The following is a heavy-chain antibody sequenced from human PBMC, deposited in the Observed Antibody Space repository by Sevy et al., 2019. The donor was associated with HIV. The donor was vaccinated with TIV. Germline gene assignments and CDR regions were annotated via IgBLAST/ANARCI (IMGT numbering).Heavy chain of an antibody. D-gene: IGHD4-17*01. J-gene: IGHJ3*02. CDR1: GGTFSSYA. V-gene: IGHV1-69*06. CDR2: IIPIFGTA. CDR3: ARDPVATGTGFDAFDI. Sequence: ASVKVSCKASGGTFSSYAISWVRQAPGQGLEWMGGIIPIFGTANYAQKFQGRVTITADKSTSTAYMELSSLRSEDTAVYYCARDPVATGTGFDAFDIWGQGTMVTVSS.